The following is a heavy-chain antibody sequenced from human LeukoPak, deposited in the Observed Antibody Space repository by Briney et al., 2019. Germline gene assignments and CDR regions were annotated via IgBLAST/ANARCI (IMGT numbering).Heavy chain of an antibody. V-gene: IGHV4-30-4*01. CDR3: ARDLPALVPVY. D-gene: IGHD5-18*01. CDR2: IYYSGST. CDR1: VGSISSGDYY. J-gene: IGHJ4*02. Sequence: SETLSLTCTVSVGSISSGDYYWSWIRQPPGKALEWIGYIYYSGSTYYNPTLKSRVTISVDTSNNQFSLKLSSVTAADTAVYYCARDLPALVPVYWGQGTLVTVSS.